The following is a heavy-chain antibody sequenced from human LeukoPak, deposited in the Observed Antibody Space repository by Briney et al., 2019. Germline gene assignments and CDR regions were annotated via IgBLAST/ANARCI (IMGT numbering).Heavy chain of an antibody. V-gene: IGHV3-23*01. CDR2: ISGSGGTT. J-gene: IGHJ5*02. D-gene: IGHD1-1*01. Sequence: GGSLRLSCAASDFTFSIYGMHWVRQAPGKGLEWVSSISGSGGTTYYADSMKGRFTISRDNSKNTLYLQMNSLRAEDTAIYYCAKDRTGTTGADWFDPWGQGTLVTVSS. CDR3: AKDRTGTTGADWFDP. CDR1: DFTFSIYG.